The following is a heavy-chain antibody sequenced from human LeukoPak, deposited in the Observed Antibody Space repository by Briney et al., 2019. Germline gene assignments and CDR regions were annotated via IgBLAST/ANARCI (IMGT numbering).Heavy chain of an antibody. Sequence: SETLSLTCAVSGGSVSAANYYWAWIRQPPGKGLEWIGNIYHRGDAYYNTSLRSRATLYIDTSTHHFSLRLNSVTATDTAVYYCASLRVPGDFDFWGQGALVTVPS. CDR3: ASLRVPGDFDF. J-gene: IGHJ4*02. D-gene: IGHD2-8*02. CDR2: IYHRGDA. CDR1: GGSVSAANYY. V-gene: IGHV4-39*02.